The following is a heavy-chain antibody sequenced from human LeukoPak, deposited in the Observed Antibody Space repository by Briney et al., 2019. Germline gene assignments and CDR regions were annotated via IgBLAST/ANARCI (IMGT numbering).Heavy chain of an antibody. J-gene: IGHJ3*02. CDR2: ISNSGGTA. V-gene: IGHV3-23*01. CDR1: GFTFYSYT. CDR3: TKGALRGYSAPGAFDI. D-gene: IGHD5-18*01. Sequence: SGGSLRLSCAASGFTFYSYTMTWVRQGPGKGLEWVSTISNSGGTAYYADSVKGRFTISRDNAKNTLYLQMSSLRAEDTAMYYCTKGALRGYSAPGAFDIWGQGTMVTVSS.